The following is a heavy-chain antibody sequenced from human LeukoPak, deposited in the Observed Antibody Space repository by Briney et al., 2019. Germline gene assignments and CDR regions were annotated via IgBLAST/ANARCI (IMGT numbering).Heavy chain of an antibody. D-gene: IGHD3-22*01. CDR1: GGSISISSYY. CDR2: IYYSGST. CDR3: ARVSRNYYDSSGYYYVDY. Sequence: SETLSLTCTVSGGSISISSYYWGWIRQPPGKGLEWIGSIYYSGSTYYNPSLKSRVTISVDTSKNQFSLKLSSVTAADTAVYYCARVSRNYYDSSGYYYVDYWGQGTLVTVSS. J-gene: IGHJ4*02. V-gene: IGHV4-39*07.